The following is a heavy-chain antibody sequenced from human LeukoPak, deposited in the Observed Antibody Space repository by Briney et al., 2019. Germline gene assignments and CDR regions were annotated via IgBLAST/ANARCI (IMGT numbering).Heavy chain of an antibody. CDR1: GGSISSYY. CDR3: ARHRGYSYGPDFDY. D-gene: IGHD5-18*01. V-gene: IGHV4-59*08. J-gene: IGHJ4*02. CDR2: TYYSGST. Sequence: SETLSLTCTVSGGSISSYYWSWIRQPPGKGLEWIGYTYYSGSTNYNPSLKSRVTISVDTSKNQFSLKLSSVTAADTAVYYCARHRGYSYGPDFDYWGQGTLVTVSS.